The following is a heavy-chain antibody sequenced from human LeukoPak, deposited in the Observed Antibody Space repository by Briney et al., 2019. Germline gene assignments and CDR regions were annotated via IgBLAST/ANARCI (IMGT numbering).Heavy chain of an antibody. CDR3: ARAVRGYYDSSGPFDY. J-gene: IGHJ4*02. V-gene: IGHV1-2*02. Sequence: ASVKVSCKASGYTFTGYYMHWVRQAPGQGLEWLGWINPNTGDTNYAQKFQGRVTMTRDTAITTAYMDLSRLTSDDTAVYYCARAVRGYYDSSGPFDYWGQGTLVTVSS. CDR2: INPNTGDT. D-gene: IGHD3-22*01. CDR1: GYTFTGYY.